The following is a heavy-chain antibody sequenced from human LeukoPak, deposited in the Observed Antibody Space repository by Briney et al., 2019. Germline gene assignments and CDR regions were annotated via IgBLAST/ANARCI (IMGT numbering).Heavy chain of an antibody. CDR3: AKYSGGSCYTTIDY. D-gene: IGHD2-15*01. J-gene: IGHJ4*02. CDR2: IIPFVGIT. V-gene: IGHV1-69*04. CDR1: GGTFSSYA. Sequence: KISCKASGGTFSSYAISWVRQAPGQGLEWMGRIIPFVGITNYAQKFQGRVTITADKSTSTAYMELSSLTSEDTAVYYCAKYSGGSCYTTIDYWGQGTLVTVSS.